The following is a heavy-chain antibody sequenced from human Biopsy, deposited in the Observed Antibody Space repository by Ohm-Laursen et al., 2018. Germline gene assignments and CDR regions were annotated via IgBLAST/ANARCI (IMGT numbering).Heavy chain of an antibody. D-gene: IGHD3-10*01. J-gene: IGHJ6*02. V-gene: IGHV3-21*01. CDR3: ARWYGDLFYYYNGMDV. CDR1: GFTFNVYS. Sequence: SLRLSCSASGFTFNVYSIVWVRQAPGKGLEWVSSITSRTSSTYYADSVKGRVTISRDSANNSVSLQMNNLRVDDTAVYYCARWYGDLFYYYNGMDVWGQGTTVTVSS. CDR2: ITSRTSST.